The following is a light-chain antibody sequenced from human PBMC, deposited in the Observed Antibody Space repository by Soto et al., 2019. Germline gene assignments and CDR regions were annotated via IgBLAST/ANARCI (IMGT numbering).Light chain of an antibody. CDR2: RNN. Sequence: QSVLDKPPSESWTPGQRVTISCSGGISNIGSNPVYWHQHLPGTAPKLLVYRNNQRPSGVPARFSDSKSGTSAFLAISGLRSEDEADYYCAAWDDRLSAYVFGTGTKVTVL. J-gene: IGLJ1*01. CDR3: AAWDDRLSAYV. V-gene: IGLV1-47*01. CDR1: ISNIGSNP.